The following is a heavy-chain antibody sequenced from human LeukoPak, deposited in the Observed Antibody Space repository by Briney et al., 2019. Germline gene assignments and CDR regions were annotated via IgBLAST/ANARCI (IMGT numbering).Heavy chain of an antibody. Sequence: GGSLRLSCAASGFTFSSYEMNWVRQAPGKGLEWVSYISSSGSTIYYADSVKGRFTISRDNAKNSLYLQMNSLRAEDTALYCCAKVNYYDSSIFDYWGQGTLVTVSS. J-gene: IGHJ4*02. CDR3: AKVNYYDSSIFDY. V-gene: IGHV3-48*03. CDR1: GFTFSSYE. D-gene: IGHD3-22*01. CDR2: ISSSGSTI.